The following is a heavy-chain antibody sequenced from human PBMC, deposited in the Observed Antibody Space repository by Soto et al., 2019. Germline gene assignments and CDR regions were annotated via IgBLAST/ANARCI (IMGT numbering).Heavy chain of an antibody. CDR3: AREWPFWSGYYIFDY. Sequence: ASVKVSCKASGYTFTGYYMHWVRQAPGQGLEWMGWINPNSGGTNYAQKFQGWVTMTRDTSISTAYMELSRLRSDDTAVYYCAREWPFWSGYYIFDYWAREPWSPSPQ. CDR2: INPNSGGT. CDR1: GYTFTGYY. D-gene: IGHD3-3*01. J-gene: IGHJ4*02. V-gene: IGHV1-2*04.